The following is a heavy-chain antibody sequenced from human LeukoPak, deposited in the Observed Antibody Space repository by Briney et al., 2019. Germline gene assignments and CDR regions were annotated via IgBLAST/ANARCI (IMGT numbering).Heavy chain of an antibody. V-gene: IGHV3-74*01. CDR2: INQDESRA. CDR1: GFTFRNYL. Sequence: GSLRLSCAVSGFTFRNYLMHWVRQPPGPGVGWVSRINQDESRAYADSVQGRFTVSRYKAKNMLYLQLNGLRSEDTAVYFCGRGEDGIDFWGQGTTVIVSS. CDR3: GRGEDGIDF. J-gene: IGHJ3*01. D-gene: IGHD5-24*01.